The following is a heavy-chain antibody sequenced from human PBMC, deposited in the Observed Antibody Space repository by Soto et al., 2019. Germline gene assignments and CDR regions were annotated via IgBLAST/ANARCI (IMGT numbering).Heavy chain of an antibody. CDR1: GYTLKVVA. J-gene: IGHJ5*02. D-gene: IGHD4-17*01. CDR2: FDPDEAET. Sequence: ASVKVSCKVSGYTLKVVAMHWVRQAPGKGLEWLGGFDPDEAETIYAQHFQGRVTMTEDTSTDTVYMELSSLRSEDTALYFCTTYHGDYNFDHWGQGTLVTVSS. V-gene: IGHV1-24*01. CDR3: TTYHGDYNFDH.